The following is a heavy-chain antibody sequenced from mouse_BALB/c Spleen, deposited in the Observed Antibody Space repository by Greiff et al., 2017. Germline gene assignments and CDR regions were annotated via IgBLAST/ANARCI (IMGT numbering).Heavy chain of an antibody. D-gene: IGHD1-3*01. CDR2: ISDGGSYT. V-gene: IGHV5-4*02. CDR3: TGGSGNYYAMDY. Sequence: EVMLVESGGGLVKPGGSLKLSCAASGFTFSDYYMYWVRQTPEKRLEWVATISDGGSYTYYPDSVKGRCTISRDNAKNNLYLQMSSLKSEDTAMYYCTGGSGNYYAMDYWGQGTSVTVSS. CDR1: GFTFSDYY. J-gene: IGHJ4*01.